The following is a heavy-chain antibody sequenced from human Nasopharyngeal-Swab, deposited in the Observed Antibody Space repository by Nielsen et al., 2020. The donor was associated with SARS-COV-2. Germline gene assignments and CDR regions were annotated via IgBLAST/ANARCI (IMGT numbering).Heavy chain of an antibody. CDR2: IYYSGST. Sequence: SATLSLTCTVSGGSISSSSYYWGWIRQPPGKGLEWIGSIYYSGSTYYNPSLKSRVTISVDTSKNQFSLKLSSVTAADTAVYYCARQSVRSIVVVVAVKGYYYMDVWGKGTTATVSS. CDR1: GGSISSSSYY. D-gene: IGHD2-15*01. V-gene: IGHV4-39*01. CDR3: ARQSVRSIVVVVAVKGYYYMDV. J-gene: IGHJ6*03.